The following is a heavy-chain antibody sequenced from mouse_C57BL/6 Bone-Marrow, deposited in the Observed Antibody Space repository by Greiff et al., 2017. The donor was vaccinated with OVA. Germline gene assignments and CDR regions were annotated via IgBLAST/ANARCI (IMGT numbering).Heavy chain of an antibody. J-gene: IGHJ2*01. Sequence: QVTLKASGPGILQSSQTLSLTCSFSGFSLSTSGMGVSWIRQPSGKGLEWLAHIYWDDDKRHNPSLKSRLTISKDTSRNQVFLKITSVNTADTATYYCARRLGYFDYWGQGTTLTVSS. CDR1: GFSLSTSGMG. V-gene: IGHV8-12*01. CDR2: IYWDDDK. D-gene: IGHD3-3*01. CDR3: ARRLGYFDY.